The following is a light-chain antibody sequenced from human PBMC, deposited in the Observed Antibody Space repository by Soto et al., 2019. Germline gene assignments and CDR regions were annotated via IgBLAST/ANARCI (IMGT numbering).Light chain of an antibody. V-gene: IGLV2-8*01. CDR1: SSDIGGYNY. CDR2: EVS. Sequence: QSALTQPPSASGSPGQSVTISCPGASSDIGGYNYVSWYQQYPGKAPKLMIYEVSNRPSGVPDRFSGSKSGNTASLTVSGLQAEDEADYYCSSYAGNNYWVFGGGTKLTVL. J-gene: IGLJ3*02. CDR3: SSYAGNNYWV.